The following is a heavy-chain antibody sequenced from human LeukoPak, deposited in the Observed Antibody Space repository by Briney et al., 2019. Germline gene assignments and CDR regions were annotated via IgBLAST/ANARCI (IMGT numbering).Heavy chain of an antibody. J-gene: IGHJ4*02. V-gene: IGHV5-51*01. Sequence: GESLKISCKGSGYSFTSYWISWVRQMPGKGLEWMGIIYPGDSDTRYSPSFQGQVTISADKSISTAYLQWSSLKASDTAMYYCARPGVVVVPAARGFDYFDYWGQGTLVTVSS. CDR3: ARPGVVVVPAARGFDYFDY. D-gene: IGHD2-2*01. CDR2: IYPGDSDT. CDR1: GYSFTSYW.